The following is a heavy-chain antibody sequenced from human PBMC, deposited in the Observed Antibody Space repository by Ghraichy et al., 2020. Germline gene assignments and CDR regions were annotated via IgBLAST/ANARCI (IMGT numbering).Heavy chain of an antibody. CDR2: IYYTGRT. CDR3: ARMGLSDWANYYGMDV. J-gene: IGHJ6*02. V-gene: IGHV4-59*01. CDR1: GGSISSYY. Sequence: SETLSLTCTVSGGSISSYYWSWIRQPPGKGLEWIGYIYYTGRTDYNPSLKSRVTISVDTSKNQFSLKLSSVTAADTAVYYCARMGLSDWANYYGMDVWGQGTTVTVSS. D-gene: IGHD3/OR15-3a*01.